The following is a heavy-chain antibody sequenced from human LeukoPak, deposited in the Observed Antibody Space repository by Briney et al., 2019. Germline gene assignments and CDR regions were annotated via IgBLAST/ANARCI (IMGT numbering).Heavy chain of an antibody. CDR1: GYSFTTYW. J-gene: IGHJ4*02. D-gene: IGHD6-19*01. CDR3: ARRQWLAHFDY. CDR2: IYPADSTA. V-gene: IGHV5-51*01. Sequence: GESLKISCKASGYSFTTYWIGWVRQVPGKGLEWVGIIYPADSTAKYSPSFQGQVTISADKSISTAYLQWSSLKASDTAMYYCARRQWLAHFDYWGQGTLVTVSS.